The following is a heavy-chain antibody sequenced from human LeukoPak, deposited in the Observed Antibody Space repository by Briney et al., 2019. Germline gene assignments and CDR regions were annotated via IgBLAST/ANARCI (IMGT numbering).Heavy chain of an antibody. V-gene: IGHV4-38-2*02. J-gene: IGHJ6*03. CDR2: IYHSGST. Sequence: SETLSLTCTVSGYSISSGYYWGWIRQPPGKGLEWIGSIYHSGSTYYSPSLKSRVTISVDTSKNQFSLKLSSVTAADTAVYYCARGRFMDVWGKGTTVTVSS. CDR1: GYSISSGYY. D-gene: IGHD4-17*01. CDR3: ARGRFMDV.